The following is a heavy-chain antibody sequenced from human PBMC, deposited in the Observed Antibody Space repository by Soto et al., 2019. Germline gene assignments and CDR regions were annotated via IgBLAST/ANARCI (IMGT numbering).Heavy chain of an antibody. CDR3: ATGTYRAAFDI. CDR1: GGSISSYY. V-gene: IGHV4-59*01. D-gene: IGHD1-1*01. J-gene: IGHJ3*02. CDR2: IYYSGST. Sequence: QVQLQESGPGLVKPSETLSLTCTVSGGSISSYYWSWIRQPPGKGLEWIGYIYYSGSTNYNPSLKSRVTMSVDTSKNQFSLKLSSVTAADTAVYYCATGTYRAAFDIWGQGTMVTVSS.